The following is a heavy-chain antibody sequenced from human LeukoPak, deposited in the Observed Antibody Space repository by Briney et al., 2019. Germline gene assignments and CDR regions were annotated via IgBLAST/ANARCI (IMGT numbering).Heavy chain of an antibody. CDR1: GGSISSYY. J-gene: IGHJ4*02. CDR3: ARDSDYGDYVKL. CDR2: IYYSGST. V-gene: IGHV4-59*12. D-gene: IGHD4-17*01. Sequence: SETLSLTCTVSGGSISSYYWSWIRQPPGKGLEWIGYIYYSGSTNYNPSLKSRVTMSVDTSKNQFSLKLSSVTAADTAVYYCARDSDYGDYVKLWGQGTLVTVSS.